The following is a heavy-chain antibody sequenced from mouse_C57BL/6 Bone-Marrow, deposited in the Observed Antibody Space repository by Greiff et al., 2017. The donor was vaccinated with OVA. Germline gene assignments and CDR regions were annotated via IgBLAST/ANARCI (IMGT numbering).Heavy chain of an antibody. J-gene: IGHJ3*01. V-gene: IGHV1-74*01. CDR2: IHPSDSDT. Sequence: VQLQQPGAELVKPGASVKVSCKASGYTFTSYWMHWVKQRPGQGLEWIGRIHPSDSDTNYNQKFKGKATLTVDKSSSTAYMQLISLTSEDSAVYYCAIPYYGTWFAYWGQGTLVTVSA. CDR1: GYTFTSYW. D-gene: IGHD2-10*01. CDR3: AIPYYGTWFAY.